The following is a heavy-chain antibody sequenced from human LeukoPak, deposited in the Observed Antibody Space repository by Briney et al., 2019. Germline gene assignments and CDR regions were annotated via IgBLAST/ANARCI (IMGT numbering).Heavy chain of an antibody. J-gene: IGHJ4*02. CDR3: AKGRGFGELLKY. D-gene: IGHD3-10*01. CDR1: GFSFSNYA. CDR2: ISYDGSGT. Sequence: PGKSLRLTCAASGFSFSNYAMHWVRQAPGKGLEWVAVISYDGSGTYYADSVKGRFTISRDNSKNTLYLQMNSLRAEDTAMYYCAKGRGFGELLKYWGQGTLVTVSS. V-gene: IGHV3-30-3*01.